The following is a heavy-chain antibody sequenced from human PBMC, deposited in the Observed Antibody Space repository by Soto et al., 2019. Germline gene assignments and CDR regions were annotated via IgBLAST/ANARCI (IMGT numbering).Heavy chain of an antibody. J-gene: IGHJ3*02. D-gene: IGHD1-26*01. CDR3: AREGEWELLGTNAFDI. V-gene: IGHV4-38-2*02. CDR1: GYPISSGYY. Sequence: SDTLSLTCTVSGYPISSGYYWGWIRQPPGKGLEWIGSIYHSGSTYYNPSLKSRVTISVDTSKNQFSLKLSSVTAADTAVYYCAREGEWELLGTNAFDIWGQGTMVTVS. CDR2: IYHSGST.